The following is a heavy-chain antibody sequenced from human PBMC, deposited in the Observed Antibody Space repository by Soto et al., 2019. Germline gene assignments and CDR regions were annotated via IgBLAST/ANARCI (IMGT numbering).Heavy chain of an antibody. V-gene: IGHV3-53*02. J-gene: IGHJ4*02. CDR3: ARSSGYNPGP. CDR1: GFTVSSNY. CDR2: IYSDGRT. Sequence: EVQLVETGGGLIQPGGSLTLSCAASGFTVSSNYMSWVRQAPGKGLEWVSVIYSDGRTYYTDSVKGRFTTSRDNSKNTLYLQMNSLRAEDTAVYYCARSSGYNPGPWGQGTLVTVSS. D-gene: IGHD5-12*01.